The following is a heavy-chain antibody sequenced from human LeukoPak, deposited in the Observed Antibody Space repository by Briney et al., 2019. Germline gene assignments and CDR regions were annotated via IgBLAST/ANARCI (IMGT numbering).Heavy chain of an antibody. V-gene: IGHV4-38-2*02. D-gene: IGHD5-18*01. J-gene: IGHJ4*02. CDR2: IFHNGNT. CDR1: GYSIGSDYY. Sequence: SETLSLTCTVSGYSIGSDYYWGWLRQPPGKGLEWIGNIFHNGNTNYNPSLKSRVTMSVDKSKNQFSLKLSSVTAADTAVFYCVRRRYNYGFDSWGQGSLVTVSS. CDR3: VRRRYNYGFDS.